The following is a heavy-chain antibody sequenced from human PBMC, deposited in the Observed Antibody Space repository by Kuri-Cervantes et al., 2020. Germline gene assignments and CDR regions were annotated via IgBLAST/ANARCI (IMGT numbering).Heavy chain of an antibody. CDR1: GFTFSSYA. J-gene: IGHJ6*02. CDR3: ARDHLGATIYYYYYGMDV. Sequence: GESLKISCAASGFTFSSYAMHWVRQAPGKGLEWVAVISYDGSNKYYADSVKGRFTISRDNSKNTLYLQMNSLRAEDTVVYYCARDHLGATIYYYYYGMDVWGQGTTVTVSS. V-gene: IGHV3-30-3*01. CDR2: ISYDGSNK. D-gene: IGHD1-26*01.